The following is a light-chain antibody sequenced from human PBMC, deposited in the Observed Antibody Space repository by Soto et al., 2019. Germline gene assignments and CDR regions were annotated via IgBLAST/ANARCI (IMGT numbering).Light chain of an antibody. J-gene: IGKJ5*01. Sequence: EIVLTQSPGTLSLSPGERATLSCRASQDVSSASLAWYQQKPGQAPRLLIYDAYNRATGIPPRFSGSGSGTDFTLTISSLEPEDSAVYYCQQRHMWPITFGQGTRLENK. CDR1: QDVSSAS. CDR3: QQRHMWPIT. V-gene: IGKV3D-11*01. CDR2: DAY.